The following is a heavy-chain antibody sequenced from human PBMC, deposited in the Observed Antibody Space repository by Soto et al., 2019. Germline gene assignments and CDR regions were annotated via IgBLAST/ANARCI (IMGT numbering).Heavy chain of an antibody. CDR1: GYSFTSYW. D-gene: IGHD6-13*01. CDR2: IYPGDSDT. V-gene: IGHV5-51*01. Sequence: PGESLKISCKGSGYSFTSYWIGWVRQMPGKGLEWMGIIYPGDSDTRYSPSLQGQVTITAGTSTSTAYLQWSSLKASDTAMYYCAKHGADSSSCVACDIWGQGTMVTVSS. CDR3: AKHGADSSSCVACDI. J-gene: IGHJ3*02.